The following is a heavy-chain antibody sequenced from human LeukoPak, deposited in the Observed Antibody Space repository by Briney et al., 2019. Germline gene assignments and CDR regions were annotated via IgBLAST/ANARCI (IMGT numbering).Heavy chain of an antibody. CDR2: INPSGGTT. CDR3: AIPLGNYYYYMDV. CDR1: GYTFTTYY. V-gene: IGHV1-46*01. Sequence: GESLKISCKGSGYTFTTYYMHWVRQAPGQGLEWMGIINPSGGTTSYAQNFQGRVTMTRDTSTSTVYMELSSLRSEDTALYYCAIPLGNYYYYMDVWGKGTTVTVSS. J-gene: IGHJ6*03. D-gene: IGHD7-27*01.